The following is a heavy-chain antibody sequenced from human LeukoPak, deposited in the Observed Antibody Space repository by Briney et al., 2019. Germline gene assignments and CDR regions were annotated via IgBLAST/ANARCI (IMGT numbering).Heavy chain of an antibody. V-gene: IGHV3-30*18. CDR3: AKDGAVAGPEYYFDY. CDR2: TSYDGSNK. J-gene: IGHJ4*02. Sequence: QSGGSLRLSCAASGFTFSSYGMHWVRQAPGKGLEWVAVTSYDGSNKYYADSVKGRFTISRDNSKNTLYLQMNSLRAEDTAVYYCAKDGAVAGPEYYFDYWGQGTLVTVSS. CDR1: GFTFSSYG. D-gene: IGHD6-19*01.